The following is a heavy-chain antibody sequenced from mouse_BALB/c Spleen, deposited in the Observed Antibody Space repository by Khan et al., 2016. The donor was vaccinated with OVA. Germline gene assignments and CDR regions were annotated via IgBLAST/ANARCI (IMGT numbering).Heavy chain of an antibody. J-gene: IGHJ2*01. CDR3: ARRCLRWDFDY. V-gene: IGHV1-7*01. CDR1: GYTFINYW. CDR2: INPSTGYT. D-gene: IGHD1-1*01. Sequence: QVQLKQSGAELAKPGASVKMSCKASGYTFINYWILWGKQRPGQGLEWIGYINPSTGYTEYNQNFKNKATLTADKSSSTAYMQLSSLTSEDSAVYDCARRCLRWDFDYWGQGTTLTVSS.